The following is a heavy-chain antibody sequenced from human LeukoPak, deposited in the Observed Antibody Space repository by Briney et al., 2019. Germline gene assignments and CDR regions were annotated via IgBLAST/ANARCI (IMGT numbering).Heavy chain of an antibody. D-gene: IGHD2-2*01. Sequence: RGESLKISCMGSGYSFSNYWIGWVRQMPGKGLEWMGIIYPDESNIRYSPSLQGQVTISVDKSISTAYLQWSSLKASDTAMYYCVAASKYQLLRPFDYWGQGTLVTVSS. CDR2: IYPDESNI. V-gene: IGHV5-51*01. CDR1: GYSFSNYW. J-gene: IGHJ4*02. CDR3: VAASKYQLLRPFDY.